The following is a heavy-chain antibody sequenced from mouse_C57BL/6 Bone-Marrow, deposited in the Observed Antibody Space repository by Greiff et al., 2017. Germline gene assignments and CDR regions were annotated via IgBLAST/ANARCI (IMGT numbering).Heavy chain of an antibody. Sequence: VQGVESGAELAKPGASVKLSCKASGYTFTSYWMHWVKQRPGQGLEWIGYINPSSGYTKYNQKFKDKATLTADKSSSTAYMQLSSLTYEDSAVYYCARDDYDEWFAYWGQGTLVTVSA. J-gene: IGHJ3*01. V-gene: IGHV1-7*01. D-gene: IGHD2-4*01. CDR2: INPSSGYT. CDR1: GYTFTSYW. CDR3: ARDDYDEWFAY.